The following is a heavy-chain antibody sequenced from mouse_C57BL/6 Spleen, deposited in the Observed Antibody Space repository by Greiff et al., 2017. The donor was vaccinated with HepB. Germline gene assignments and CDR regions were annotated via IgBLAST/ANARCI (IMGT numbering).Heavy chain of an antibody. J-gene: IGHJ4*01. V-gene: IGHV1-39*01. CDR2: INPNYGTT. CDR1: GYSFTDYN. D-gene: IGHD1-1*01. CDR3: ARSDYYGSSEAMDY. Sequence: EVKLLESGPELVKPGASVKISCKASGYSFTDYNMNWVKQSNGKSLEWIGVINPNYGTTSYNQKFKGKATLTVDQSSSTAYMQLNSLTSEDSAVYYCARSDYYGSSEAMDYWGQGTSVTVSS.